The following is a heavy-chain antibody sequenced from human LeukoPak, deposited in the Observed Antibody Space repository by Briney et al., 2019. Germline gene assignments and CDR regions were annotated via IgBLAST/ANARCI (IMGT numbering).Heavy chain of an antibody. V-gene: IGHV4-34*01. J-gene: IGHJ6*02. CDR1: GGSFSGYY. CDR3: ASLEQYYYYGMDV. CDR2: INHSGSI. Sequence: PSETLSLTCAVYGGSFSGYYWSWIRQPPGKGLEWIGEINHSGSINYNPSLKSRVTISVDTSKNQFSLKLSSVTAADTAVYYCASLEQYYYYGMDVWGQGTTVTVSS. D-gene: IGHD5-24*01.